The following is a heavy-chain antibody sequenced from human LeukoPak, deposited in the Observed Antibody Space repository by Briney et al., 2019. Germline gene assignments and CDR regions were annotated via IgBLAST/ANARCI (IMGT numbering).Heavy chain of an antibody. CDR2: IIPIFGTA. V-gene: IGHV1-69*13. J-gene: IGHJ5*02. D-gene: IGHD2-2*01. CDR1: GYTFTSYG. CDR3: ARVPNCSSTSCPDWFDP. Sequence: SVKVSCKASGYTFTSYGISWVRQASGQGLEWMGGIIPIFGTANYAQKFQGRVTITADESTSTAYMELSSLRSEDTAVYYCARVPNCSSTSCPDWFDPWGQGTLVTVSS.